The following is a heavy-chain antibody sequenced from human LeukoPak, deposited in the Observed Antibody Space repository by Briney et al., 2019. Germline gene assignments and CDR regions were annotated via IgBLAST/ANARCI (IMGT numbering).Heavy chain of an antibody. D-gene: IGHD2-15*01. J-gene: IGHJ6*03. CDR1: GFTFSSYA. Sequence: PGGSLRLSCAASGFTFSSYAMGWVRQAPGKGLEWVSPISGSGDSTYYADSVKGRFTISRDNSKNTLYLQMNSLRAEDPAVYYCAKLTCSGGSCYPLTYYYMDVWGKGTTVTVSS. V-gene: IGHV3-23*01. CDR2: ISGSGDST. CDR3: AKLTCSGGSCYPLTYYYMDV.